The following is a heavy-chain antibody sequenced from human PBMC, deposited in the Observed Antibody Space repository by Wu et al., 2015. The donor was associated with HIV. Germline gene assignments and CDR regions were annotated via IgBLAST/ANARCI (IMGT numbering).Heavy chain of an antibody. CDR2: ISAYNDNR. Sequence: QVQLVQSGVEVKKPGASVKVSCKASGYTFISYGINWVRQAPGQGLEWMGWISAYNDNRNYVQKFQGRVTLTTDTSTSTAYMELRSLRSDDTAVYYCARRSPHCISMIVIIITTLTFWGQGTLVTVSS. CDR1: GYTFISYG. V-gene: IGHV1-18*01. J-gene: IGHJ4*02. D-gene: IGHD3-22*01. CDR3: ARRSPHCISMIVIIITTLTF.